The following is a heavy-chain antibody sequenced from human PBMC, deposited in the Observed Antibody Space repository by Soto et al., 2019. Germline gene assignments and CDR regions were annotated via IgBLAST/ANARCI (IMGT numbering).Heavy chain of an antibody. V-gene: IGHV3-7*03. CDR2: IKQDESEK. CDR3: ARTTILLPAAANRGAPYNYYGLDV. Sequence: VQLVESGGGVVQPGRSLRLSCAASGFTFRSYGMHWVRQAPGRGLEWVANIKQDESEKKYVDSVKGRFTIFRDNAKYSLYLQMNSLRAEDTAVYYCARTTILLPAAANRGAPYNYYGLDVWGQGTSVTVSS. J-gene: IGHJ6*02. D-gene: IGHD2-2*01. CDR1: GFTFRSYG.